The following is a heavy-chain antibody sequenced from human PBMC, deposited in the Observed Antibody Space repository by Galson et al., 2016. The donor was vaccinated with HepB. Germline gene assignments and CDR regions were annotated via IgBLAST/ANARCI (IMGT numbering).Heavy chain of an antibody. D-gene: IGHD3-10*01. J-gene: IGHJ6*03. CDR2: ISGSASAI. CDR1: GFTFNSYN. V-gene: IGHV3-48*01. Sequence: SLRLSCAASGFTFNSYNMNWVRQAPGKGLEWVSYISGSASAIYYADSVKGRFTISRDNSKNTLYLQMNSLRAEDTAVYYCARDNFYGSGTYPPYYYYMDVWGKGTTVTVSS. CDR3: ARDNFYGSGTYPPYYYYMDV.